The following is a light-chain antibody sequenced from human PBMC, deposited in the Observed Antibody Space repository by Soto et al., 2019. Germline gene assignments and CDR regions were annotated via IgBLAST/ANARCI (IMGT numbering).Light chain of an antibody. Sequence: DIQMTQSPSSLSASVGDRVTITCRASQDISNYLNWYQQSPGKAPKLLIYDASNLERGVPSRFSGTRSRTHFTFAITSLQPEDVATYYYQESDSLPITFGQGTRLE. J-gene: IGKJ5*01. V-gene: IGKV1-33*01. CDR3: QESDSLPIT. CDR1: QDISNY. CDR2: DAS.